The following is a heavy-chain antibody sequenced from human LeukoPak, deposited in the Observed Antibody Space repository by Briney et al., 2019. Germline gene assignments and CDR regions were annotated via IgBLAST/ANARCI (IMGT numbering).Heavy chain of an antibody. CDR3: ARERLAAADY. CDR2: IKQDGTEK. D-gene: IGHD6-13*01. V-gene: IGHV3-7*03. J-gene: IGHJ4*02. Sequence: GGSLRLSCAASGFIFSNYWMSWVRQAPGKGLEWVANIKQDGTEKDYVASVRGRFTISRDNAKNSLYLQVNSLRAEDTAVYYCARERLAAADYWGQGTLVTVSS. CDR1: GFIFSNYW.